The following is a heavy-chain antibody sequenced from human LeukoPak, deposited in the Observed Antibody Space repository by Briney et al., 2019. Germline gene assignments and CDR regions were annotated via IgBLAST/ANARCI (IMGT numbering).Heavy chain of an antibody. CDR1: GYSFTSYW. D-gene: IGHD2-15*01. CDR3: ARFEYCSGGSRYSGFDY. Sequence: GGSLKISCKGSGYSFTSYWIGWVRQMPGKGLEWMGIIYPGDSDTRYSPSFQGQVTISADKSISTAYLQWSSLKASDTAMYYCARFEYCSGGSRYSGFDYWGQGTLVTVSS. J-gene: IGHJ4*02. V-gene: IGHV5-51*01. CDR2: IYPGDSDT.